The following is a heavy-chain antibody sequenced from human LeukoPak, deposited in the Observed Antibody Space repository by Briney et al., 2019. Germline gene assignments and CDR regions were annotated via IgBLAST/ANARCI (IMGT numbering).Heavy chain of an antibody. CDR3: ARSDYGDPVDAFDI. Sequence: GASVKVSCKASGGTFSSYAISWVRQAPGQGLEWMGGTIPIFGTANYAQKFQGRVTITADESTSTAYMELSSLRSEDTAVYYCARSDYGDPVDAFDIWGQGTMVTVSS. V-gene: IGHV1-69*01. CDR1: GGTFSSYA. D-gene: IGHD4-17*01. CDR2: TIPIFGTA. J-gene: IGHJ3*02.